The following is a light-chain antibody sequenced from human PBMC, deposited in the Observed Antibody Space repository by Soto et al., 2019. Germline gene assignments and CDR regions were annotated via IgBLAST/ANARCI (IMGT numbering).Light chain of an antibody. CDR3: QQYGNLPVT. Sequence: DIQMTQSPSSLSASVGDRVTITCQASQDISNYLNWYQQKPGKAPKLLIYDASGLETGVPSRFSGSVSGTDFTFTISSLQPEDIATYYCQQYGNLPVTFGGGTKVDIK. CDR2: DAS. V-gene: IGKV1-33*01. J-gene: IGKJ4*01. CDR1: QDISNY.